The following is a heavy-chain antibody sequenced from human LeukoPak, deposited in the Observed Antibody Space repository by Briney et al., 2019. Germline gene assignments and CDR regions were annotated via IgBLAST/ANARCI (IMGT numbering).Heavy chain of an antibody. Sequence: QSGGSLRLSCAASGFTFSSYWMHWVRQAPGKGLVWVSRINSDGSSTSYADSVKGRFTISRDNSKNTLYLQMNSLRAEDTAVYYCAKDPNRYGGNPGGYWGQGTLVTVSS. CDR2: INSDGSST. V-gene: IGHV3-74*01. CDR1: GFTFSSYW. J-gene: IGHJ4*02. CDR3: AKDPNRYGGNPGGY. D-gene: IGHD4-23*01.